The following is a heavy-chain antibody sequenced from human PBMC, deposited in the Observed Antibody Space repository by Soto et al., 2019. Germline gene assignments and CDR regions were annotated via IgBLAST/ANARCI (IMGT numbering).Heavy chain of an antibody. D-gene: IGHD3-9*01. V-gene: IGHV4-39*01. CDR2: IYYSGST. J-gene: IGHJ6*02. Sequence: SENLYLTCTVSCPSISRRSYYCGWIRHPPWKGLEWIGSIYYSGSTYYNPSLKSRVTISVDTSKNQFSLKLSSVTAADTAVYYCASGYDILTGYPRGDYYGMDVWGQGTTVT. CDR3: ASGYDILTGYPRGDYYGMDV. CDR1: CPSISRRSYY.